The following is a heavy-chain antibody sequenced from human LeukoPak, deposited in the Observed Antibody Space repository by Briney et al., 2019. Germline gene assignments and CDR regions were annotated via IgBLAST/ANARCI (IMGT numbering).Heavy chain of an antibody. CDR2: ITGSGGST. CDR3: AKDLTTVTTGDY. V-gene: IGHV3-23*01. J-gene: IGHJ4*02. D-gene: IGHD4-17*01. Sequence: GGSLRLSCGASGFTFTTYAMTWVRQAPGKGLEWVSSITGSGGSTYYADSVKGRFTISRDNSKNTLYLHMNSLRAEDTAVYYCAKDLTTVTTGDYWGQGTLVTVSS. CDR1: GFTFTTYA.